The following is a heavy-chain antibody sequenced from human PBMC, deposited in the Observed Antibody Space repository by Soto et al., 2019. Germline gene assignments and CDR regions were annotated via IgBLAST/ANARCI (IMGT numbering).Heavy chain of an antibody. CDR1: GFTFSSYA. D-gene: IGHD3-22*01. Sequence: PGGSLRLSCAASGFTFSSYAMHWVRQAPGKGLEWVAVISYDGSNKYYADSVKGRFTISRDNSKNTLYLQMNSLRAEDTAVYYCARDLPYDSSGYFDYWGQGTLVTVSS. CDR3: ARDLPYDSSGYFDY. V-gene: IGHV3-30-3*01. J-gene: IGHJ4*02. CDR2: ISYDGSNK.